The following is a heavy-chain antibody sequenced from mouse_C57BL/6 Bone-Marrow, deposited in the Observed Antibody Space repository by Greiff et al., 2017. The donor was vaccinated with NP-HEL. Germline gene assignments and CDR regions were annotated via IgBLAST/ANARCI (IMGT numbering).Heavy chain of an antibody. J-gene: IGHJ2*01. Sequence: VQLQQSGAELARPGASVKLSCKASGYTFTSYGISWVKQRPGQGLEWIGEIYPRSGNTYYNEKFKGKATLTADKSSSTAYMELRSLTSEDSAVYFCAYGYDGGSFDYWGQGTTLTVSS. V-gene: IGHV1-81*01. CDR3: AYGYDGGSFDY. D-gene: IGHD2-2*01. CDR2: IYPRSGNT. CDR1: GYTFTSYG.